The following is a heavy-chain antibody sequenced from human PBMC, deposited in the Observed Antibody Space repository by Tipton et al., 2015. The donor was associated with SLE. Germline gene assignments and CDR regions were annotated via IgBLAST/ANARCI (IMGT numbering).Heavy chain of an antibody. CDR3: ARGEMDVFDI. CDR1: GGSIRRHNST. J-gene: IGHJ3*02. Sequence: TLSLTCTVSGGSIRRHNSTWDWIRQPPGKGLEWIGSIYYTGRTYYSPSLKSRVTMSVDPSKNQSSLELTSVPAADTAVYYCARGEMDVFDIWGQGTVVSVSS. CDR2: IYYTGRT. V-gene: IGHV4-39*07.